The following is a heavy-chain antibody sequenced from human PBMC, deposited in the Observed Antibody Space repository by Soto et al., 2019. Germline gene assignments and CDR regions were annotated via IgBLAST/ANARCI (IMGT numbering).Heavy chain of an antibody. CDR1: GGSIRSYY. D-gene: IGHD4-17*01. J-gene: IGHJ4*02. CDR2: IYYSGST. V-gene: IGHV4-59*08. CDR3: ARRYGPGFDY. Sequence: QVQLQESGPGLVKPWETLSLTCTVSGGSIRSYYWSWIRQPPGKGLEWIGYIYYSGSTNYNPSLKSRVTISVDTSKNQFSLKLSFVTAADTAVYYCARRYGPGFDYWGQGTLVTVSS.